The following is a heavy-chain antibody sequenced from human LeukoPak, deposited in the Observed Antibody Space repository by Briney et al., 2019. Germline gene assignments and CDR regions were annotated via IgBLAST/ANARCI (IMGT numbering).Heavy chain of an antibody. J-gene: IGHJ1*01. V-gene: IGHV3-53*01. CDR3: ASAREYCGSAECYEYFQH. D-gene: IGHD2-21*01. Sequence: GGSLRLSCAASGFTVGTNSMSWVRQSPGKGLEWVSVIYSGGSTYYADSVNGRFTISRDNSRNTLFLQVNSLRAEDTALYYCASAREYCGSAECYEYFQHWGQGTLVTVSS. CDR2: IYSGGST. CDR1: GFTVGTNS.